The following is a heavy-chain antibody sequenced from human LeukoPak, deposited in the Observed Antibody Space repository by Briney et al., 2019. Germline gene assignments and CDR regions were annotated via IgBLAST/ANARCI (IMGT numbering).Heavy chain of an antibody. CDR1: GGSFSGYY. V-gene: IGHV4-34*01. CDR3: AREPGIAVAGSTHWYFDL. Sequence: PSETLSLTCAVYGGSFSGYYWSWIRQPPGKGLEWIGEINHSGSTNYNPSLKSRVTISVDTSKNQFSLKLSSVTAADTAVYYCAREPGIAVAGSTHWYFDLWGRGTLVTVSS. J-gene: IGHJ2*01. CDR2: INHSGST. D-gene: IGHD6-19*01.